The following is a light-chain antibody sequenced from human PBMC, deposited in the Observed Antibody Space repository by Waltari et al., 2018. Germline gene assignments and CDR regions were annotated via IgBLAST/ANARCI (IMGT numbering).Light chain of an antibody. CDR1: SSDVGGYNS. V-gene: IGLV2-14*01. CDR2: EVS. J-gene: IGLJ2*01. CDR3: SSYTSSSTLA. Sequence: QSALTQPASVSGSPGQSITISCTGTSSDVGGYNSVSWYQQHPGKAPKLMIYEVSNRPSGVSNRFSGSKSGNTASLTISGLQAEDEADYYCSSYTSSSTLAFGGGTKLTVL.